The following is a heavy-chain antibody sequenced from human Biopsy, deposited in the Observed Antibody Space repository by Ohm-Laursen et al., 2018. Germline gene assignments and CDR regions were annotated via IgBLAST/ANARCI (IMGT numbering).Heavy chain of an antibody. D-gene: IGHD2-8*01. V-gene: IGHV1-2*02. CDR2: INCKTGAT. CDR1: SYTFTDYN. Sequence: SSVKVSCKASSYTFTDYNIHWMRQVPGQGLEWPGYINCKTGATNYAQKFQGTVTMTRDASISTAYLALGSLRSADTAIYYCARDPLNGHKHFDYWGQGSLVTVSS. J-gene: IGHJ4*02. CDR3: ARDPLNGHKHFDY.